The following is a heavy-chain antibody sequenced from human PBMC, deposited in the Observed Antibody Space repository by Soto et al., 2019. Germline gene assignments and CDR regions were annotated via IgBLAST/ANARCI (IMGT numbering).Heavy chain of an antibody. D-gene: IGHD3-10*01. CDR3: ARASGESHPGSRVFVA. CDR2: VTNTGGDK. V-gene: IGHV3-23*01. Sequence: QPGGSLRLSCAASGFTFSNNAMSWVRQAPGKGLELVSIVTNTGGDKLYADSVKGRFIISRDNSKNTLYLQMNSLRAEDTAIYYCARASGESHPGSRVFVAWGQGTRVTVSS. J-gene: IGHJ4*02. CDR1: GFTFSNNA.